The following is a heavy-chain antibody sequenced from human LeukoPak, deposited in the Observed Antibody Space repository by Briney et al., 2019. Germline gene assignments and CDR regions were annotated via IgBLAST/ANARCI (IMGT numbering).Heavy chain of an antibody. J-gene: IGHJ4*02. V-gene: IGHV1-69*02. CDR2: IIPILGIA. CDR1: GGTFSSYT. Sequence: SVKVSCKASGGTFSSYTISWVRQAPGQGLEWMGRIIPILGIANYAQKFQGRVTITADKSTSTAYMELSSLRSEDTAVYCCARLSDSSGYYYLQDFDYWGQGTLVTVSS. CDR3: ARLSDSSGYYYLQDFDY. D-gene: IGHD3-22*01.